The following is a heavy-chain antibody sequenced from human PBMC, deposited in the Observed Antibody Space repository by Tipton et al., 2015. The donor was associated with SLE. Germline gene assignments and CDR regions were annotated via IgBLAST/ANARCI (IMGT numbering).Heavy chain of an antibody. J-gene: IGHJ4*02. D-gene: IGHD4-11*01. CDR3: ARGLTSSNALFYFDY. Sequence: SLRLSCAASGFTFSYYGMHWVRQAPGKGLEWVAVIWYDGSEKYYGDSVKGRFTVSRDNSEDKLYLQMNDLRAEDTAVYYCARGLTSSNALFYFDYWGQGTLVTVSS. CDR1: GFTFSYYG. CDR2: IWYDGSEK. V-gene: IGHV3-33*01.